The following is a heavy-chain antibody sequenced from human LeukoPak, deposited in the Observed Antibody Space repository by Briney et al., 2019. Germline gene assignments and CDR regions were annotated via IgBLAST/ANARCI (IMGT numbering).Heavy chain of an antibody. CDR1: GFTFSSYW. V-gene: IGHV3-74*01. J-gene: IGHJ4*02. CDR3: VYSGSYFGVY. CDR2: INSDGSST. Sequence: PGGSLRLSCAASGFTFSSYWMHWVRQAPGKGLVWVSRINSDGSSTSYADSVKGRFTISRDSAKNTLYLQMNSLRAEDTAVYYCVYSGSYFGVYWGQGTLVTVSS. D-gene: IGHD1-26*01.